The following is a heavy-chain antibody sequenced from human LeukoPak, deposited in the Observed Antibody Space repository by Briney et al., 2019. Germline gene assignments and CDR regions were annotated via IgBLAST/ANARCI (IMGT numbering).Heavy chain of an antibody. Sequence: SVKVSCKASGGTFSSYAISWVRQAPGQGLEWMGRIIPILGIANYAQKFQGRVTITADKSTSTAYMELSSLRSEDTAVYYCARDYYDSSGYPYWGQGTLVTVSS. V-gene: IGHV1-69*04. CDR2: IIPILGIA. J-gene: IGHJ4*02. CDR3: ARDYYDSSGYPY. CDR1: GGTFSSYA. D-gene: IGHD3-22*01.